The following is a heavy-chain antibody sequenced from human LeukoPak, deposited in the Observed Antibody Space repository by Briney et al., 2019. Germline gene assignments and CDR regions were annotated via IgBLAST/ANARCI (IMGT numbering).Heavy chain of an antibody. CDR1: GFTFSGYS. V-gene: IGHV3-21*04. J-gene: IGHJ4*02. D-gene: IGHD5-24*01. CDR2: ISSSSSYI. Sequence: GGSLRLSCAASGFTFSGYSMNWVRQAPGKGLEWVSSISSSSSYIYYADSVKGRFTISRDNAKNSLYLQMNSLRAEDTALYYCAKDLGPGSMATSPGFDYWGQGTLVTVSS. CDR3: AKDLGPGSMATSPGFDY.